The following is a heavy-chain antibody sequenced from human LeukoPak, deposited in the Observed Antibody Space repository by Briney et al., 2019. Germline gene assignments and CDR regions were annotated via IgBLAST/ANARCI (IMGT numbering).Heavy chain of an antibody. CDR2: ISGGGSST. D-gene: IGHD2-2*01. CDR1: GFTFSSYA. J-gene: IGHJ4*02. Sequence: GGSLRLSCAASGFTFSSYAMSWVRLAPGKGLECVSGISGGGSSTYYADSVKGRFTISRDNSKNTLYLQMSSLRAEDTALYYCAKGKVPADLPKYYFDQWGQGTLVTVSS. V-gene: IGHV3-23*01. CDR3: AKGKVPADLPKYYFDQ.